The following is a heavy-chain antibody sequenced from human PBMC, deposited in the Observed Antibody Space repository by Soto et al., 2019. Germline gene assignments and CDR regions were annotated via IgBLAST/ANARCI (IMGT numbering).Heavy chain of an antibody. J-gene: IGHJ6*02. CDR1: GDSINNTYW. CDR2: IYHTGGR. D-gene: IGHD2-2*02. V-gene: IGHV4-4*02. Sequence: PSETLSLTCFVSGDSINNTYWWSWVRQAPEKGLEWIGEIYHTGGRSYMPSLRGRITLSVDTSKNQFSLKLTSVTAADTAIYYCVRDAHYTSRYSHYYAMDVWGQGTTVTVSS. CDR3: VRDAHYTSRYSHYYAMDV.